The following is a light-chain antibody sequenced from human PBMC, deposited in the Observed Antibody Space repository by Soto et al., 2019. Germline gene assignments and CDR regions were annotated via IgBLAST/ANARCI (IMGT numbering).Light chain of an antibody. CDR3: QQYGTSPFT. J-gene: IGKJ3*01. V-gene: IGKV3-20*01. Sequence: VLTQSPDTLSLSPGERATLSCRASERISSNFLAWYQQRPGQAPRLLIYGASTRASGIPDRFSGSGSGTDFALTISRLEPEDFSVFYCQQYGTSPFTFGPRTTMEIK. CDR2: GAS. CDR1: ERISSNF.